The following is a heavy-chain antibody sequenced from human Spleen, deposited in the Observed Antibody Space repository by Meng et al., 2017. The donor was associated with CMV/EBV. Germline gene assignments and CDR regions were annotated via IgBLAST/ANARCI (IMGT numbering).Heavy chain of an antibody. CDR3: ARDLVRYCSSTSCVSPADY. D-gene: IGHD2-2*01. CDR1: GYTFSSYG. J-gene: IGHJ4*02. Sequence: ASVKVSCKASGYTFSSYGISWVRQAPGQGLEWVGWISAYNGNTKYAQKLQGRLTMTLDTPTRTAYMELRSLRSDDTAVYFCARDLVRYCSSTSCVSPADYWGQGTLVTVSS. CDR2: ISAYNGNT. V-gene: IGHV1-18*01.